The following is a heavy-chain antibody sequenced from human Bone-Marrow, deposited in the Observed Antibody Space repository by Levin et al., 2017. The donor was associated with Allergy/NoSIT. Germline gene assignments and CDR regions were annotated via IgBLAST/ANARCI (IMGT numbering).Heavy chain of an antibody. Sequence: GESLKISCSAAGFTFSKYWMSWVRQAPGKGLEWVANIKQDGSEKFYVESVKGRFIISRDNAKDSLYLQLNSVRPEDTAVYYCARDSATVTNIDIWGQGTLVTVS. D-gene: IGHD4-17*01. CDR2: IKQDGSEK. CDR1: GFTFSKYW. J-gene: IGHJ5*02. CDR3: ARDSATVTNIDI. V-gene: IGHV3-7*01.